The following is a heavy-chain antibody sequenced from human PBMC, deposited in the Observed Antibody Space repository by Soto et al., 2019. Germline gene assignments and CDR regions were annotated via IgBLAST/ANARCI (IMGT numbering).Heavy chain of an antibody. V-gene: IGHV3-49*03. J-gene: IGHJ4*02. CDR1: GFTFGDYA. CDR2: IRSKAYGGTT. D-gene: IGHD3-3*01. Sequence: GGSLRLSCTASGFTFGDYAMSWFRQAPGKGLEWVGFIRSKAYGGTTEYAASVKGRFTISRDDSKSIAYLQMNSLKTEDTAVYYCTRERLYDFWSGYIFDYWGQGTLVTVSS. CDR3: TRERLYDFWSGYIFDY.